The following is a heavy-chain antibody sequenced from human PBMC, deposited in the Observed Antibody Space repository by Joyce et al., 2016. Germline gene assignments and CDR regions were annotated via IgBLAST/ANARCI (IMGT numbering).Heavy chain of an antibody. D-gene: IGHD5-12*01. J-gene: IGHJ4*02. CDR2: IFHTGST. CDR1: SGSVRSAGHY. V-gene: IGHV4-31*03. Sequence: QVQLQASGPGLVKPSQTLSVTCSVFSGSVRSAGHYWSWIRQHPGRGLEWIGYIFHTGSTYYNPSLKNRISMSVDTSKNLFALNLRSVTAADTAMYYCARGSYSGYDFVFDYWGQGTLVTVSS. CDR3: ARGSYSGYDFVFDY.